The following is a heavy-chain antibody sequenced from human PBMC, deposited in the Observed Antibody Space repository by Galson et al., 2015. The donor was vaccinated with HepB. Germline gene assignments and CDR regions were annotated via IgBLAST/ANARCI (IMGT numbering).Heavy chain of an antibody. CDR2: ISSSGSTI. CDR1: GFTFSDYY. CDR3: ARASDDYVWGSYRYTSYFDY. D-gene: IGHD3-16*02. Sequence: SLRLSCAASGFTFSDYYMSWIRQAPGKGLEWVSYISSSGSTIYYADSVKGRFTISRDNAKNSLYLQMNSLRAEDTAVYYCARASDDYVWGSYRYTSYFDYWGQGTLVTVSS. J-gene: IGHJ4*02. V-gene: IGHV3-11*01.